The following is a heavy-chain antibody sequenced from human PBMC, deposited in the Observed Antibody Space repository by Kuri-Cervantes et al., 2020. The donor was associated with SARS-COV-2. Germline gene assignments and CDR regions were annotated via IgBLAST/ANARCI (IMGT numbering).Heavy chain of an antibody. CDR3: VRDGDHWNFDY. CDR1: GFTFSGHW. CDR2: INPDGSYT. Sequence: GESLKISCAASGFTFSGHWIHWVRQAPGKGLVWVSRINPDGSYTNNADSVKGRFTLSRDNAKNMLFLQRNSLGAEDTAVYYCVRDGDHWNFDYWGQGTLVTVSS. J-gene: IGHJ4*02. V-gene: IGHV3-74*01. D-gene: IGHD1-1*01.